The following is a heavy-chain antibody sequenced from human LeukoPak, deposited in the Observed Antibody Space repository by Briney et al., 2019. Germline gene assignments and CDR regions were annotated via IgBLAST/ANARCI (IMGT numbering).Heavy chain of an antibody. D-gene: IGHD3-10*01. CDR1: GFSVSTNY. CDR3: ARDASPAAYNGNWFDP. Sequence: PGGSLRLSCAASGFSVSTNYMIWVRQAPGMGLEYVSVISNHGTTYYADSVKGRFSISRDNSKNTVFLQMNSLRAEDTAVYFCARDASPAAYNGNWFDPWGQGTLVTVSS. J-gene: IGHJ5*02. CDR2: ISNHGTT. V-gene: IGHV3-53*01.